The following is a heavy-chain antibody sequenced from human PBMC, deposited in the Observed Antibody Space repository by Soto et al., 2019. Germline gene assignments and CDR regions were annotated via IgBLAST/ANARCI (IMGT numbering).Heavy chain of an antibody. CDR1: GFTLIGYW. CDR3: ARAVAAGGSY. J-gene: IGHJ4*02. Sequence: PLGSVRLSCAASGFTLIGYWMSWVRQAPGKGLEWVANIKQDGSEKYYADSVKGRFTISRDNAKNSLYLQMNSLRAEDTAVYYCARAVAAGGSYWGQGTLVTVSS. CDR2: IKQDGSEK. V-gene: IGHV3-7*01. D-gene: IGHD6-13*01.